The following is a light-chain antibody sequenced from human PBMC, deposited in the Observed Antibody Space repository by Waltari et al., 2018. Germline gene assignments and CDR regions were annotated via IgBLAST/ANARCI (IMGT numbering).Light chain of an antibody. J-gene: IGKJ1*01. CDR3: QHYVRLPAT. CDR2: GTS. CDR1: QSVSRA. V-gene: IGKV3-20*01. Sequence: EIVLTQSPGTLSLSPGERATLSCRASQSVSRALAWYQQKPGQAPRLLIYGTSNRATGIPDRFSGNGSETDFSLTISRLEPEDVAVYFCQHYVRLPATFGQGTKVEIK.